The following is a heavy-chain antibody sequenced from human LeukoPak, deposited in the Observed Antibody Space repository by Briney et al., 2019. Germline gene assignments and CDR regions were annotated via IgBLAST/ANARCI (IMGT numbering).Heavy chain of an antibody. J-gene: IGHJ4*02. CDR1: GFTFSSYS. Sequence: PGGSLRLSCAASGFTFSSYSMNWVRQAPGKGLEWVSSISSSSSYIYYADSVKGRFTISRDNSKNTLYLQMNSLRAEDTAVYYCARIRSGYDFDYWGQGTLVTVSS. V-gene: IGHV3-21*01. D-gene: IGHD5-12*01. CDR2: ISSSSSYI. CDR3: ARIRSGYDFDY.